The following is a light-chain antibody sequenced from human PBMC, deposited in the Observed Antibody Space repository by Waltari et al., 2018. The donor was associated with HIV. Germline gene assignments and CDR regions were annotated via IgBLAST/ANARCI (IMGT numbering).Light chain of an antibody. CDR3: SSFTSSSSPVQ. CDR1: TSDVGGYDF. V-gene: IGLV2-14*01. CDR2: EVS. J-gene: IGLJ2*01. Sequence: QSALTQPASVSGSPGQSITISCTGTTSDVGGYDFVSWYQLHPGKAPKLMIYEVSNRPSGVSNRFSGSKSGNTASLTISGLQAEDEADYYCSSFTSSSSPVQFGGGTKLTVL.